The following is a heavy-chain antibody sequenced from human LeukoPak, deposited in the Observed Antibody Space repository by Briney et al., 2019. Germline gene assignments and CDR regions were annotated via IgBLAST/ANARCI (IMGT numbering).Heavy chain of an antibody. J-gene: IGHJ3*02. CDR3: ARDLYIAYYERTGYDAFDI. D-gene: IGHD3-22*01. CDR2: IYYSGST. CDR1: GCSISGYY. Sequence: VKPSETLSLTCTVSGCSISGYYWSWIRQPPGKGLEGTGSIYYSGSTNYNPSLKSRVTISVDTSKNQFSLKLRSVTAADTAVYFCARDLYIAYYERTGYDAFDIWGQGTMVTVSS. V-gene: IGHV4-59*01.